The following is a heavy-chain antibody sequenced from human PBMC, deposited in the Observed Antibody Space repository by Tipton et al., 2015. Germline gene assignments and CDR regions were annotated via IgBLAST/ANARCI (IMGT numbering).Heavy chain of an antibody. CDR3: ARDSYSSGWYYYFDY. Sequence: TLSLTCTVSGVSISDFHWNWIRQPPGKGLEWIGHVYYFGDTDYNPALGSRVTISLDTSTSQLSLELSSLTAAVTAVYYCARDSYSSGWYYYFDYCGQGTLVAVSS. V-gene: IGHV4-59*01. J-gene: IGHJ4*02. D-gene: IGHD6-19*01. CDR1: GVSISDFH. CDR2: VYYFGDT.